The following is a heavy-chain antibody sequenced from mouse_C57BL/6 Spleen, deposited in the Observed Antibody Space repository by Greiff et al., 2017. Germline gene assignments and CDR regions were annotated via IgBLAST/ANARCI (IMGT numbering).Heavy chain of an antibody. V-gene: IGHV1-55*01. CDR1: GYTFTSYW. CDR3: ARIYYYGSYYYAMDY. D-gene: IGHD1-1*01. CDR2: IYPGSGST. Sequence: QVQLQQPGAELVKPGASVKMSCKASGYTFTSYWITWVKQRPGQGLEWIGDIYPGSGSTNYNEKFKSKATLTVDTSSSTAYMQLSSLTSEDSAVYYCARIYYYGSYYYAMDYWGQGTTLTVSS. J-gene: IGHJ4*01.